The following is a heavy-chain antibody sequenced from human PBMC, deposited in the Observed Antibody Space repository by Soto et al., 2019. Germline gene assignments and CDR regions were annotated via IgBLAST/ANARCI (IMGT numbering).Heavy chain of an antibody. Sequence: QVQLVQSGAEVKKPGASVKVSCKASGYTFTSYDINWVRQATGQGLEWMGWMSPNSGNTGYAQKYQGRVTMTRNTSISTANRELSSLRSEETAVYYCARNTGATINWFDPWGQGTQVTVSS. D-gene: IGHD1-26*01. CDR2: MSPNSGNT. J-gene: IGHJ5*02. CDR1: GYTFTSYD. V-gene: IGHV1-8*01. CDR3: ARNTGATINWFDP.